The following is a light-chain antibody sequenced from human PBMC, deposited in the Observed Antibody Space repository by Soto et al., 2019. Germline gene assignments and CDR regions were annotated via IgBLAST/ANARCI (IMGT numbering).Light chain of an antibody. CDR3: QQRTNWPLT. J-gene: IGKJ4*01. CDR2: DAS. CDR1: QSVSSY. Sequence: EIVLTQSPATLSLSPGERATLSCRASQSVSSYLAWYQQKPGQAPRLLIYDASNRATGIPARFSGGGSGTDFTLTISNLEPEDFAVYYCQQRTNWPLTFGGGTKLEIK. V-gene: IGKV3-11*01.